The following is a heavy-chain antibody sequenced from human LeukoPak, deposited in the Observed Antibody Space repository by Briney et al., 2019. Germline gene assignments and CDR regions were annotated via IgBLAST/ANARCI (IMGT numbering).Heavy chain of an antibody. CDR1: GFTVKDNF. J-gene: IGHJ3*02. V-gene: IGHV3-66*01. CDR2: LYSGGST. D-gene: IGHD3-22*01. CDR3: ARVSRDSYDSSGSTTAFDI. Sequence: GGSLRLSCAASGFTVKDNFMSWVRQAPGKGLEWVSVLYSGGSTYYADSVKGRLTISRDNSKNTLYLQMNSLRAEDTAVYYCARVSRDSYDSSGSTTAFDIWGQGTMVTVSS.